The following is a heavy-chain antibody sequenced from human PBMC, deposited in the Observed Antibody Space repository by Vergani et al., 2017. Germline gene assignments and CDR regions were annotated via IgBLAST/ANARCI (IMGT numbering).Heavy chain of an antibody. D-gene: IGHD6-6*01. Sequence: EVQLVETGGGLIQPGGSLRLSCAASGFTVSSNYMSWVRQAPGKGLEWVSVIYSGGSTYYADSVKGRFTISRDNSKNTLYLQMNSLRAEDTAVYYCARTGIAARRNWYFDLWGRGTLVTVSS. J-gene: IGHJ2*01. CDR2: IYSGGST. CDR3: ARTGIAARRNWYFDL. CDR1: GFTVSSNY. V-gene: IGHV3-53*02.